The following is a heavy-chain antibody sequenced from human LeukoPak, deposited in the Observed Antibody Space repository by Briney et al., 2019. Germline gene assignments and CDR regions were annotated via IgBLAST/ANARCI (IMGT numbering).Heavy chain of an antibody. CDR2: INTNTGTP. D-gene: IGHD2-15*01. J-gene: IGHJ4*02. CDR3: ARGLGYCSGYSCYPGD. Sequence: GASVKVSCKASGYTFTNYPVNWVRQAPGQGLEWMGWINTNTGTPTYAQGFTGRFVFSLDTSVSTAYLQIGSLEADDTAVYYCARGLGYCSGYSCYPGDWGQGTLVTVSS. V-gene: IGHV7-4-1*01. CDR1: GYTFTNYP.